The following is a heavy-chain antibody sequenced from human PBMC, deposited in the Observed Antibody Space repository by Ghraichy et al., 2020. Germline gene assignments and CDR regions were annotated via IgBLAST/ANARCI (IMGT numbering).Heavy chain of an antibody. CDR3: ARNLAVTGSHYYYYGMDV. Sequence: GGSLRLSCAASGFTFSSYSVNWVRQAPGKGLEWVSSISSSSSYIYYADSVKGRFTISRDNAKNSLYLQMNSLRAEDTAVYYCARNLAVTGSHYYYYGMDVWGQGTTVTVSS. J-gene: IGHJ6*02. CDR1: GFTFSSYS. V-gene: IGHV3-21*04. D-gene: IGHD6-19*01. CDR2: ISSSSSYI.